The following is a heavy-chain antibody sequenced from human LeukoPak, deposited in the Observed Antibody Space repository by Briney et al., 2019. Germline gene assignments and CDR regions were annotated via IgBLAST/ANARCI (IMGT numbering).Heavy chain of an antibody. Sequence: ASVMVSCKASGYRFTSYFMNWVRQAPGQGLEWMGIINPTTGSTTYAQKFRGRVTMSRDMSTSTVYMELSSLTSDDTAVYYCARVDYQFCDYWGQGTLVTVSS. V-gene: IGHV1-46*01. D-gene: IGHD2-2*01. CDR2: INPTTGST. CDR3: ARVDYQFCDY. CDR1: GYRFTSYF. J-gene: IGHJ4*02.